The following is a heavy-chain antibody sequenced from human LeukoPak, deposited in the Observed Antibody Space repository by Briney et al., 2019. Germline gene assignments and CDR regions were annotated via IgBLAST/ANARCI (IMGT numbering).Heavy chain of an antibody. Sequence: SGPTLVKPTQTLTLTCTFSGFSLSTSGVGVGWIRQPPGKALEWLALIYWNDDKRYSPSLKSRLTITKDTSKNQVVLTMTNMDPVDTATYYCAHRWFGELLGYFDYWGQGTLVTVSS. J-gene: IGHJ4*02. CDR2: IYWNDDK. CDR1: GFSLSTSGVG. D-gene: IGHD3-10*01. V-gene: IGHV2-5*01. CDR3: AHRWFGELLGYFDY.